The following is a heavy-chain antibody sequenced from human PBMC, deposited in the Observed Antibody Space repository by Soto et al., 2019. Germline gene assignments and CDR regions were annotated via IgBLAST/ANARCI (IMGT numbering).Heavy chain of an antibody. J-gene: IGHJ5*02. CDR3: ARVSSSGWYGGGFDP. D-gene: IGHD6-19*01. CDR2: IWYDGSNK. CDR1: GFPFSSYG. V-gene: IGHV3-33*01. Sequence: GESQSLSCTASGFPFSSYGLHWVRQEPGKGLEWVAVIWYDGSNKYYADSVKGRFTISRDNSKNTLYLQMNSLRAEDTAVYYCARVSSSGWYGGGFDPWVQGTLVIVSS.